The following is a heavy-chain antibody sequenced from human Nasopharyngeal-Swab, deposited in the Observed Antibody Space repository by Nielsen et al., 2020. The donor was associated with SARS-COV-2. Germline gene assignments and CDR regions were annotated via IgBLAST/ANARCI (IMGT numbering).Heavy chain of an antibody. Sequence: WVRQAPGQGLEWMGIINPSGGSTSYAQKFQGRVTMTRDTSTSTVYMELSSLRSEDTAVYYCARAKGGDDYGDYSTYYYGIDVWGQGTTVTVSS. V-gene: IGHV1-46*01. D-gene: IGHD4-17*01. J-gene: IGHJ6*02. CDR2: INPSGGST. CDR3: ARAKGGDDYGDYSTYYYGIDV.